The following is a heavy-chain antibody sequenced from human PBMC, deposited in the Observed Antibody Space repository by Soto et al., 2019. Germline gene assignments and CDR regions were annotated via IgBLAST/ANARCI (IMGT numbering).Heavy chain of an antibody. D-gene: IGHD3-22*01. Sequence: SPLKLSRKASGDAFSRYAIGWVSQDTGQGLEWMGGIIPIFGTANYAQKFQGRVTITADESTSTAYMELSSLRSEDTAVYYCERERNYYDSSGYPYWGQGTLVTVSS. V-gene: IGHV1-69*13. CDR3: ERERNYYDSSGYPY. CDR1: GDAFSRYA. CDR2: IIPIFGTA. J-gene: IGHJ4*02.